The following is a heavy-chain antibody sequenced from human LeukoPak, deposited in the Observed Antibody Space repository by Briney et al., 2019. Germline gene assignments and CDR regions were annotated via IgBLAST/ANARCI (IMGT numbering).Heavy chain of an antibody. CDR1: GFTVSSNY. CDR3: ATSIVVVVAATNYYGMDV. CDR2: IYSGGST. Sequence: PGGSLRLSCAASGFTVSSNYMSWVRQAPGKGLEWVSVIYSGGSTYYADFVKGRFTISRDNSKNTLYLQMNSLRAEDTAVYYCATSIVVVVAATNYYGMDVWGQGTTVTVSS. D-gene: IGHD2-15*01. V-gene: IGHV3-53*01. J-gene: IGHJ6*02.